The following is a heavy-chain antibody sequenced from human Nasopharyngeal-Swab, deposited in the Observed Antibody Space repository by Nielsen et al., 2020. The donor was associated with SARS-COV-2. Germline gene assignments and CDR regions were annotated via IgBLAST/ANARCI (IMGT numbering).Heavy chain of an antibody. J-gene: IGHJ6*02. CDR2: ISSSGSTI. D-gene: IGHD3-3*01. V-gene: IGHV3-48*03. CDR1: GFTFSSYE. CDR3: ARQPTYYDFWKTVTFYNGMDV. Sequence: GESLKISCAASGFTFSSYEMNWLRQAPGKGLEWVSYISSSGSTIYYADSVKGRFTISRDNAKNSLSLQMNSLRAEDTAVYYCARQPTYYDFWKTVTFYNGMDVGGQGTTVTVSS.